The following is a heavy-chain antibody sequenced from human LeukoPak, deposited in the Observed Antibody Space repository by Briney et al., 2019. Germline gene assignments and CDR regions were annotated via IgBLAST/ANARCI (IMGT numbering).Heavy chain of an antibody. Sequence: PSETLSLTCTVSGGSISSYYWSWIRQPPGKGLEWIGYIYYSGSTNYNPSLKSRVTISVDTSKNQFSLKLSSVTAADTAVYYCARARLDEVQLWYDYWGQGTLVTVSS. CDR3: ARARLDEVQLWYDY. J-gene: IGHJ4*02. CDR2: IYYSGST. V-gene: IGHV4-59*01. D-gene: IGHD5-18*01. CDR1: GGSISSYY.